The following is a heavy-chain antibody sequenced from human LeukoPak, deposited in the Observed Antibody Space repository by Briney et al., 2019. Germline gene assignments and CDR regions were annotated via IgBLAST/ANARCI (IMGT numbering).Heavy chain of an antibody. CDR2: ISSDGGSS. CDR3: VEDRWVDY. Sequence: PGGSLRLSCSVSGFTISCYAMHWVRQAPGKGLEYVSSISSDGGSSFYADSVKGRFTISRDNSKNTLSLQMSSLRTEDTAVYYCVEDRWVDYWGQGTLVTVSS. J-gene: IGHJ4*02. D-gene: IGHD4-23*01. CDR1: GFTISCYA. V-gene: IGHV3-64D*06.